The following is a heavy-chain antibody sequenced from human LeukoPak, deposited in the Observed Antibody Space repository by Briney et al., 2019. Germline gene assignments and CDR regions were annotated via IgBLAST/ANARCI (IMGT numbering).Heavy chain of an antibody. V-gene: IGHV3-11*04. CDR2: ISSSGSTM. CDR3: ARVSMLVYFDY. CDR1: GFTFSDYA. J-gene: IGHJ4*02. D-gene: IGHD6-13*01. Sequence: GGSLRLSCAASGFTFSDYAMSWVRQAPGKGLEWVSYISSSGSTMYYADSVKGRFTISRDNAKNSLFLLMNSLRAEDTAVYYCARVSMLVYFDYWGQGTLVTVSS.